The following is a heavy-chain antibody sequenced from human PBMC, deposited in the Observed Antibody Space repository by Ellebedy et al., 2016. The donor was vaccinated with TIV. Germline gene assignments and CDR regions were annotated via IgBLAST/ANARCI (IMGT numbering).Heavy chain of an antibody. J-gene: IGHJ4*02. CDR1: GFTFSSYA. CDR3: QQLVLGY. Sequence: GESLKISXAASGFTFSSYAMSWVRQAPGKGLEWVSAISGSGGSTYYADSVKGRFTISRDNSKNTLYLQMNSLRAEDTAVYYCQQLVLGYWGQGTLVTVSS. D-gene: IGHD6-13*01. CDR2: ISGSGGST. V-gene: IGHV3-23*01.